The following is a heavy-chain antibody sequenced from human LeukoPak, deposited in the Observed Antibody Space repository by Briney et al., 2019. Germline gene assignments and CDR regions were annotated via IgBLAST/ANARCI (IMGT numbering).Heavy chain of an antibody. J-gene: IGHJ4*02. Sequence: ASVKVSCKASGYTFTGYYMHWVRQAPGQGLEWMGWINPNSGGTNYAQKFQGRVTMTRDTSISTAYMELSRLRSDDTAVYYCARALLVAYCGGDCYSKFDYWGQGTPVTVSS. CDR3: ARALLVAYCGGDCYSKFDY. CDR2: INPNSGGT. CDR1: GYTFTGYY. D-gene: IGHD2-21*02. V-gene: IGHV1-2*02.